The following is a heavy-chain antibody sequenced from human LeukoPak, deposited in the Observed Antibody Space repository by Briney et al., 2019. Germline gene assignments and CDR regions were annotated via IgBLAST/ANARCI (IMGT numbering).Heavy chain of an antibody. Sequence: SETLSLTCTVSGGSISSGSNYWSWIRQPAGKGLEWIGRIYTSGSTNYNPSLKSRVTISVDTSKNQFSLKLSSVTAADTAVYYCARDQGSIDYWGQGTLVTVSS. CDR3: ARDQGSIDY. J-gene: IGHJ4*02. V-gene: IGHV4-61*02. CDR1: GGSISSGSNY. CDR2: IYTSGST. D-gene: IGHD4-11*01.